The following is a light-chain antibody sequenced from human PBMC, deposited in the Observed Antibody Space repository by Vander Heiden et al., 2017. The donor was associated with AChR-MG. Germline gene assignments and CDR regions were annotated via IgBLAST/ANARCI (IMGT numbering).Light chain of an antibody. CDR3: QQSNAYPIT. Sequence: DIQLTQSPSFLSASPGARVTITCRASQGIGNSLAWYQQKSGRAPRLLIYAISTVQSGVPSRFSSGGSGTEFSLTISSLQPDDFATYYCQQSNAYPITFGGGTRVGIK. V-gene: IGKV1-9*01. J-gene: IGKJ4*01. CDR1: QGIGNS. CDR2: AIS.